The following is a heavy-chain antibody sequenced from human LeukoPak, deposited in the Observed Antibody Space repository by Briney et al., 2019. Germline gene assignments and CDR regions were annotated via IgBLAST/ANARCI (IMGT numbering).Heavy chain of an antibody. CDR3: ARVIDGRWLQFYYFDY. CDR1: GGSISSSSYY. J-gene: IGHJ4*02. CDR2: IYYSGST. V-gene: IGHV4-39*07. D-gene: IGHD5-24*01. Sequence: PSETLSLTCTVSGGSISSSSYYWGWIRQPPGKGLEWIGSIYYSGSTYYNPSLKSRVTISVDTSKNQFSLKLSSVTAADTAVYYCARVIDGRWLQFYYFDYWGQGTLVTVSS.